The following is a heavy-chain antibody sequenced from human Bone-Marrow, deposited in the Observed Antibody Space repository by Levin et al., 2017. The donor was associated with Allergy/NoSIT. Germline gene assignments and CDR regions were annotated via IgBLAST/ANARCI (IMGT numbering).Heavy chain of an antibody. D-gene: IGHD3-3*02. V-gene: IGHV3-30*03. CDR3: ARDLSHSNHFWSVVRARHGYYMDV. CDR2: ISYNGGYQ. Sequence: QSGGSLRLSCAASGFTFSSYGIHWVRQAPGKGLEWVSFISYNGGYQYYADSVKGRFTISRDNSTNTLYLQMNSLRPEDTAVYYCARDLSHSNHFWSVVRARHGYYMDVWGQGTTVTVSS. J-gene: IGHJ6*02. CDR1: GFTFSSYG.